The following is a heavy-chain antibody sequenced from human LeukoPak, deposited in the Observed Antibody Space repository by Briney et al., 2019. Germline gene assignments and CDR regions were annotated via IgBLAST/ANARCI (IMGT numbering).Heavy chain of an antibody. CDR2: IVVGSGNT. CDR3: ARRSGSYENFDY. Sequence: SVKVSCKASGFTFTSSAMQWVRQARGQRLEWIGWIVVGSGNTNYAQKFQERVTITRDMSTSTAYMELSSLRSEDTAVYYCARRSGSYENFDYWGQGTLVTVSS. D-gene: IGHD1-26*01. CDR1: GFTFTSSA. J-gene: IGHJ4*02. V-gene: IGHV1-58*02.